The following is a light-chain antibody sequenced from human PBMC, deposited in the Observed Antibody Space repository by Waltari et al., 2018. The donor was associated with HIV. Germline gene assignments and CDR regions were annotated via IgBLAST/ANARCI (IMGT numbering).Light chain of an antibody. CDR1: QSVSSY. CDR2: DAS. V-gene: IGKV3-11*01. CDR3: QQRGTTWT. Sequence: EIVLTQSPATLSLSPGERATLSCRARQSVSSYLAWYQQKPGQAPRLLIYDASSRATGIPRRFSGSGSGTDFTLTISSLEPEDFAVYYCQQRGTTWTFGQGTKVEIK. J-gene: IGKJ1*01.